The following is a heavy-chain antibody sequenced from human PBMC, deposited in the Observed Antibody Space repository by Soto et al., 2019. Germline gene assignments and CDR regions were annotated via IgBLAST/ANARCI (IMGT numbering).Heavy chain of an antibody. CDR3: ARHQRDDASRKIDC. V-gene: IGHV5-51*01. CDR2: INPVDSDI. Sequence: EVQLVQSGTEGKKPGESLKISCQGSGYSFTSNWIGWVRQMPGKGLEWMGIINPVDSDIKYSPSFQGQVTISADTSIDTAYLQWSSLKASDTAMYYCARHQRDDASRKIDCWGQGTLVTVSS. CDR1: GYSFTSNW. J-gene: IGHJ4*02. D-gene: IGHD3-16*01.